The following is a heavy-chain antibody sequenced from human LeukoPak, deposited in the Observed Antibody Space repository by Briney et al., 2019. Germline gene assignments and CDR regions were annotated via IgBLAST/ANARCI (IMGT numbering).Heavy chain of an antibody. D-gene: IGHD3/OR15-3a*01. CDR3: ARLGGARVIFDPWFDP. CDR1: GGSISSYY. V-gene: IGHV4-4*09. J-gene: IGHJ5*02. CDR2: IYTSGST. Sequence: SETLSLTCTVSGGSISSYYWSWIRQPPGKGLEWIGYIYTSGSTNYNPSLKSRVTISVDTSKNQFSLKLSSVTAADTAVYYCARLGGARVIFDPWFDPWGQGTLVTVSS.